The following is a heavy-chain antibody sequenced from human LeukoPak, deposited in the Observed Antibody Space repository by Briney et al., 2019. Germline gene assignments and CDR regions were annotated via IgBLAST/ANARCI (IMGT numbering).Heavy chain of an antibody. V-gene: IGHV3-53*01. Sequence: GGSLRLSCAASGFTVSSNYMSWVRQAPGQGLEWVSVIYSGGSTYYADSVKGRFTISRDISKNTVYLQMNSLRAEDTAVYYCARTYGDYVYILGYWGQGTLVTVFS. J-gene: IGHJ4*02. D-gene: IGHD4-17*01. CDR3: ARTYGDYVYILGY. CDR2: IYSGGST. CDR1: GFTVSSNY.